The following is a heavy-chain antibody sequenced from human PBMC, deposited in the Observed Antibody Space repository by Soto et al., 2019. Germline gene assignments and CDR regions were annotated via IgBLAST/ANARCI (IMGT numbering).Heavy chain of an antibody. V-gene: IGHV1-24*01. Sequence: ASVKVSCKVSGYTLTELSMHWVRQAPGKGLEWMGGFDPEDGETIYAQKFQGRVTMTEDTSTDTAYMELSSLRSEDTAVYYCAPPGRPLGDSSGYWVKWFRTWGQGTLVTVSS. J-gene: IGHJ5*02. D-gene: IGHD3-22*01. CDR2: FDPEDGET. CDR1: GYTLTELS. CDR3: APPGRPLGDSSGYWVKWFRT.